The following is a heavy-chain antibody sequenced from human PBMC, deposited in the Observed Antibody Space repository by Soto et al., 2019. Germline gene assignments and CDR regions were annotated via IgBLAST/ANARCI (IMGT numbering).Heavy chain of an antibody. D-gene: IGHD2-8*01. J-gene: IGHJ6*03. CDR2: IYYSGST. Sequence: SETLSLTCTVSGGSISSYYWSWIRQPPGKGLEWIGYIYYSGSTNYNPSLKSRVTISVDTSKNQFSLKLSSVTAADTAVYYCARTELGYCTNGVCHDRSGYYYMDVWGKGTTVTVSS. V-gene: IGHV4-59*01. CDR3: ARTELGYCTNGVCHDRSGYYYMDV. CDR1: GGSISSYY.